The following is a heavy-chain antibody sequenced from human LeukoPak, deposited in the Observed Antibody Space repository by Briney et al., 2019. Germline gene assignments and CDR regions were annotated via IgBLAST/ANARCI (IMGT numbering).Heavy chain of an antibody. CDR3: ARDPVGHYVWGSYRYSGYFGY. J-gene: IGHJ4*02. V-gene: IGHV4-38-2*02. CDR2: IYHSGST. CDR1: GYSISSGYY. Sequence: SETLSLTCTVSGYSISSGYYWGWIRQPPGKGLEWIGSIYHSGSTYYNPSLKSRVTISVDTSKNQFSLKLSSVTAADTAVYYCARDPVGHYVWGSYRYSGYFGYWGQGTLVTVSS. D-gene: IGHD3-16*02.